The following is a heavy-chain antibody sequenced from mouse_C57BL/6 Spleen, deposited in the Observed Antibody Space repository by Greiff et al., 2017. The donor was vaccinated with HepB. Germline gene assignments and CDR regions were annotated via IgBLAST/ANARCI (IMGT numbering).Heavy chain of an antibody. CDR3: ERVRASTVRAPYYFDY. J-gene: IGHJ2*01. D-gene: IGHD6-1*01. V-gene: IGHV1-64*01. CDR2: IHPSSGST. Sequence: VQLQQPGAELVKPGASVKLSCKASGYTFTSYWMHWVKQRPGQGLEWIGMIHPSSGSTNYNEKFKSKATLTVDKSSSTAYMQLSSLTSEDSAVYYCERVRASTVRAPYYFDYWGKGTTLTVSS. CDR1: GYTFTSYW.